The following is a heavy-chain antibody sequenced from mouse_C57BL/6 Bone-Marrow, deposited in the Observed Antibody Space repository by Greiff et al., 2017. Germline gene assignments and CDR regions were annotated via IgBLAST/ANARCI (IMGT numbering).Heavy chain of an antibody. V-gene: IGHV8-8*01. D-gene: IGHD2-4*01. Sequence: QVTLKVSGPGILQPSQTLSLTCSFSGFSLSTFGMGVGWIRQPSGKGLEWLAHIWWDDDKYYNPALKSRLTISKDTSKNQVFLMIANVDTAATATYSCSRIYYESWFAYWGQGTLVTVSA. CDR1: GFSLSTFGMG. J-gene: IGHJ3*01. CDR3: SRIYYESWFAY. CDR2: IWWDDDK.